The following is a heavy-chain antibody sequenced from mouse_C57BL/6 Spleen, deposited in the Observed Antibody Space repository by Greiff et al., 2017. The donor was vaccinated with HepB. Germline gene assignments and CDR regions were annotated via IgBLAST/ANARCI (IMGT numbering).Heavy chain of an antibody. CDR3: ARRYDGSSDYYAMDY. CDR1: GFTFSDYY. CDR2: ISNGGGST. D-gene: IGHD1-1*01. V-gene: IGHV5-12*01. J-gene: IGHJ4*01. Sequence: EVKLMESGGGLVQPGGSLKLSCAASGFTFSDYYMYWVRQTPEKRLEWVAYISNGGGSTYYPDTVKGRFTISRDNAKNTLYLQMSRLKSEDTAMYYCARRYDGSSDYYAMDYWGQGTSVTVSS.